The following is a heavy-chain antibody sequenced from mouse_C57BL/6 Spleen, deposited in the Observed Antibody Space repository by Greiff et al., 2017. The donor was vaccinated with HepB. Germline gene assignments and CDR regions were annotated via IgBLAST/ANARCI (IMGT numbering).Heavy chain of an antibody. Sequence: EVHLVESGAELVRPGASVKLSCTASGFNIKDDYMHWVKQRPEQGLEWIGWIDPENGDTEYASNFQGKATITADTSSNTAYLQLSSLTSEDTAVYYCTTVGWYFDVWGTGTTVTVSS. J-gene: IGHJ1*03. CDR1: GFNIKDDY. CDR2: IDPENGDT. CDR3: TTVGWYFDV. V-gene: IGHV14-4*01. D-gene: IGHD3-1*01.